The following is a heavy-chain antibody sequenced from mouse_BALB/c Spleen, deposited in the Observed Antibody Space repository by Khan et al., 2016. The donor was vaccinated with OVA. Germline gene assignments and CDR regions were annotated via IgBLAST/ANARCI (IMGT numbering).Heavy chain of an antibody. J-gene: IGHJ3*01. CDR1: GYTFTDFT. CDR2: INTYYGDA. V-gene: IGHV1S137*01. CDR3: ERGGGGTRFAY. Sequence: QVQLQQPGAELVRPGVSVKISCKGSGYTFTDFTMHWVKQSLAKSLEWIGVINTYYGDATYNQKFKGKATMTVDKSSSTVYMELARLTSEDSAIYYCERGGGGTRFAYWGQGTLVTVSA.